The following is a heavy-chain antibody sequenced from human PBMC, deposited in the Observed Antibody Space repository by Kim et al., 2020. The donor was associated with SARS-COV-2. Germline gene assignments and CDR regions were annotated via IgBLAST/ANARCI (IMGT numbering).Heavy chain of an antibody. D-gene: IGHD3-22*01. J-gene: IGHJ4*02. Sequence: SETLSLTCTVSGGSISSSSYYWGWIRQPPGKGLEWIGSIYYSGSTYYNPSLKSRATISVDTSKNQFSLKLSSVTAADTAVYYCARHNRGNVIVVVIPKNYFDYWGQGTLVTVSS. CDR3: ARHNRGNVIVVVIPKNYFDY. CDR1: GGSISSSSYY. CDR2: IYYSGST. V-gene: IGHV4-39*01.